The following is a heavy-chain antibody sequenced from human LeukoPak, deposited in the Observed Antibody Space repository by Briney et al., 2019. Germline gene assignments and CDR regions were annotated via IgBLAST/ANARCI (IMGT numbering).Heavy chain of an antibody. CDR2: IDTAGGT. J-gene: IGHJ3*02. Sequence: GGSLRLSCAASGFTLSSYDMHWVRQATGKGLEWVSGIDTAGGTYYAGSVKGRFTISRENAKNSFYLQMNSLRAGDTAVYFCTRRMRGLGSYSDAFDIWGQGTMVTVSS. V-gene: IGHV3-13*04. CDR1: GFTLSSYD. D-gene: IGHD3-10*01. CDR3: TRRMRGLGSYSDAFDI.